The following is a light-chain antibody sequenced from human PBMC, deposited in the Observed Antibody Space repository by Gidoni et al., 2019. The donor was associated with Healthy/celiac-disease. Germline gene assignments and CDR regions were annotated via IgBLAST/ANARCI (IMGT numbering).Light chain of an antibody. CDR3: AAWDDSLSGVL. Sequence: QSVLTQPPSASGTPGQRVIISCSGSSSNIGSNYVYWYQQLPGTAPKLLIYRNNLRPSGVPDRFSVSKSGTSASLAISGLRSEDEADYYCAAWDDSLSGVLFGGGTKLTVL. J-gene: IGLJ2*01. CDR2: RNN. V-gene: IGLV1-47*01. CDR1: SSNIGSNY.